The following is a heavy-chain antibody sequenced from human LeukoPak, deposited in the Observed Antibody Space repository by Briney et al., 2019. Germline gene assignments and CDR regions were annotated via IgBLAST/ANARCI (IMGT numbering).Heavy chain of an antibody. Sequence: SQTLSLTCTVSGNSISSGANYWSWIRQPPRKGLEWIGEINHSGSTNYKSSLKSRATISVDTSKNQFSLKLRSVTAADTAVYHCARVNLGMGAFDIWGQGTMVTVSS. J-gene: IGHJ3*02. D-gene: IGHD7-27*01. CDR2: INHSGST. CDR1: GNSISSGANY. CDR3: ARVNLGMGAFDI. V-gene: IGHV4-30-2*01.